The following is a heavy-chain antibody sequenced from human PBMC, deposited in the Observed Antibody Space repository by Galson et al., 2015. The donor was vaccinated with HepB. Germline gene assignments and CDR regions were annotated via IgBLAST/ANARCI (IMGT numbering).Heavy chain of an antibody. CDR1: GYTFSSYS. J-gene: IGHJ5*02. V-gene: IGHV1-18*01. CDR3: ARGAVVVAVGASENNWFDP. Sequence: SVKVSCKASGYTFSSYSITWVRQAPGQGLEWVGWISPHNRYTNYAQNFQGRVTMTTDTSTNTAYMELRSLRSDDTAIYYCARGAVVVAVGASENNWFDPWGRGTLVTVAS. D-gene: IGHD2-15*01. CDR2: ISPHNRYT.